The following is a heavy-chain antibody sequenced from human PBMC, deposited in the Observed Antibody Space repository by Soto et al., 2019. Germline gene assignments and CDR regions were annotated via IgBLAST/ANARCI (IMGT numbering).Heavy chain of an antibody. J-gene: IGHJ5*02. CDR1: GGTFSSYA. CDR3: AREGSGYDPVYNWFDP. D-gene: IGHD5-12*01. V-gene: IGHV1-69*13. Sequence: GASVKVSCKVSGGTFSSYAISWVRQAPGQGLEWMGGIIPIFGTANYAQKFQGRVTITADESTSTAYMELSSLRSEDTAVYYCAREGSGYDPVYNWFDPWGQGTLVTVSS. CDR2: IIPIFGTA.